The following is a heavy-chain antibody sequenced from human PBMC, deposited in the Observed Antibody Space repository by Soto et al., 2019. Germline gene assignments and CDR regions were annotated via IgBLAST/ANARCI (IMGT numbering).Heavy chain of an antibody. CDR3: AGFLTYCSGGSCYQRGSAFDI. D-gene: IGHD2-15*01. CDR1: GYTLTELS. J-gene: IGHJ3*02. V-gene: IGHV1-24*01. CDR2: FDPEDGET. Sequence: ASVKVSCKVSGYTLTELSMHWVRQAPGKGLEWMGGFDPEDGETIYAQKFQGRVTMTEDTSTDTAYMELSSLRSEDTAVYYCAGFLTYCSGGSCYQRGSAFDIWGQGTMVTVSS.